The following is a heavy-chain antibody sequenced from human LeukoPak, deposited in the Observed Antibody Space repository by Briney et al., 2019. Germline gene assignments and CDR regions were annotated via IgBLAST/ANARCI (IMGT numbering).Heavy chain of an antibody. CDR1: GGSFSGYY. CDR2: INHSGST. CDR3: ASLLGGRAEVAFDI. Sequence: PSETLSLTCAVYGGSFSGYYWSWIRQPPGKGLEWIGEINHSGSTNYNPSLKSRVTISVDTSKNQFSLKLSSVTAADTAVYYCASLLGGRAEVAFDIWGQGTMVTVSS. D-gene: IGHD1-26*01. J-gene: IGHJ3*02. V-gene: IGHV4-34*01.